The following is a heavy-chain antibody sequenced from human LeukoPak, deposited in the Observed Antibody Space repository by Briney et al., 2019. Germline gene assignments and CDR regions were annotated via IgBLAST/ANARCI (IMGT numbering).Heavy chain of an antibody. CDR1: GGSISSGGYS. CDR2: IYHSGST. Sequence: SETLSLTCAVSGGSISSGGYSWSWIRQPPGTSLEWIGYIYHSGSTYYNPSLKSRVTISVDRSKNQFSLKLSSVTAADTAVYYCARGNDYVFPYWFDPWGQGTLVTVSS. V-gene: IGHV4-30-2*01. D-gene: IGHD4-17*01. CDR3: ARGNDYVFPYWFDP. J-gene: IGHJ5*02.